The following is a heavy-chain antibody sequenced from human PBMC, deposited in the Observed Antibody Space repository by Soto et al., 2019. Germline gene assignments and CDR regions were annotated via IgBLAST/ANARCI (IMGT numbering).Heavy chain of an antibody. V-gene: IGHV5-51*01. D-gene: IGHD6-13*01. Sequence: GESLKISCKASGYSFTTYWIGWVRQMPGKGLEWMGIIYPGDSDTRYSPSFQGQVTISADKSINTAYLQWSSLKASDSAMFYCARKDIAGNSVDFWGQGTLVTVSS. CDR3: ARKDIAGNSVDF. J-gene: IGHJ4*02. CDR1: GYSFTTYW. CDR2: IYPGDSDT.